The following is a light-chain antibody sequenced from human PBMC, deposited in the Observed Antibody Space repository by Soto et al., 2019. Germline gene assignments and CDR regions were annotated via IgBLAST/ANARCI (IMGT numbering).Light chain of an antibody. CDR2: GAS. J-gene: IGKJ4*01. Sequence: EIVLTQSPGTLSLSPGERATLSCRASQSLSNNYLAWYQQKPGQAPRLLIYGASSRATGIPDRFSGSGSGTDFTLTISRLEPEDCAVYYCQQYGRSHTFGGGPKVEIK. CDR1: QSLSNNY. CDR3: QQYGRSHT. V-gene: IGKV3-20*01.